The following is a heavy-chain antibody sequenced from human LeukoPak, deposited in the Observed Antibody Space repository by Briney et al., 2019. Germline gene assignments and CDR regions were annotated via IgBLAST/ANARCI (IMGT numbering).Heavy chain of an antibody. D-gene: IGHD3-22*01. CDR2: INHSGST. Sequence: PSETLSLTCAVYGGSFSGYYWSWIRQPPGKGLEWIGEINHSGSTNYNPSLKSRVTISVDTSKNQFSLKLSSVTAADTAVYYCAKDSPQVPQDYYDSICYFDYWGQGTLVTVSS. J-gene: IGHJ4*02. CDR1: GGSFSGYY. V-gene: IGHV4-34*01. CDR3: AKDSPQVPQDYYDSICYFDY.